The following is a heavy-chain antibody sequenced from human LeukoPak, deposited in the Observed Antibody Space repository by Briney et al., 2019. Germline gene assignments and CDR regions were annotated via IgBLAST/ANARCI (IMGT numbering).Heavy chain of an antibody. J-gene: IGHJ4*02. Sequence: ASVKVSCKASGYTFTGYYMHWVRQAPGQGLEWMGWINPNSGGTNYAQKFQGRVTMTRDTSISTAYMELCRLRSDDTAVYYCARGITGTSTTIDYWGQGTLVTVSS. V-gene: IGHV1-2*02. D-gene: IGHD1-7*01. CDR1: GYTFTGYY. CDR3: ARGITGTSTTIDY. CDR2: INPNSGGT.